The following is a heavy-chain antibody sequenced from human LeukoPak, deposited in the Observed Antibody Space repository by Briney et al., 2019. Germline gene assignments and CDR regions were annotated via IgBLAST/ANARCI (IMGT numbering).Heavy chain of an antibody. CDR3: ARDFFSSGYRYRWFDP. V-gene: IGHV1-69*06. Sequence: SVKVSCKASGGTFSSYAISWVRQAPGQGLEWMGGIIPIFGTANYAQKFQGRVTITADKSTSTAYMELSSLRSEDTAVYYCARDFFSSGYRYRWFDPWGQGTLVTVSS. J-gene: IGHJ5*02. CDR2: IIPIFGTA. CDR1: GGTFSSYA. D-gene: IGHD6-19*01.